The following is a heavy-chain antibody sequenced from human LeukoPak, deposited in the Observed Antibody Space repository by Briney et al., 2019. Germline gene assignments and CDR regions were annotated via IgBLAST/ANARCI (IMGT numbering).Heavy chain of an antibody. V-gene: IGHV1-46*01. Sequence: GGSLRLSCAASGFTFSSYAMHWVRQAPGQGLEWMGIINPSGGSTSYAQKFQGRVTMTRDTSTSTVYMELSSLRSEDTAVYYCARDLATVTFYYFDYWGQGTLVTVSS. J-gene: IGHJ4*02. CDR1: GFTFSSYA. CDR3: ARDLATVTFYYFDY. D-gene: IGHD4-17*01. CDR2: INPSGGST.